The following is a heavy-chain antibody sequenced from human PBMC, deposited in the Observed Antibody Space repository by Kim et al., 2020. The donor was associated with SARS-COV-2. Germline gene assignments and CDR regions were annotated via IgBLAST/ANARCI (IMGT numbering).Heavy chain of an antibody. V-gene: IGHV4-34*01. Sequence: YNPALKSRVTISVDTSKNQFSLKLSSVTAADTAVYYCARGGGWYGGYFDYWGQGTLVTVSS. CDR3: ARGGGWYGGYFDY. D-gene: IGHD6-19*01. J-gene: IGHJ4*02.